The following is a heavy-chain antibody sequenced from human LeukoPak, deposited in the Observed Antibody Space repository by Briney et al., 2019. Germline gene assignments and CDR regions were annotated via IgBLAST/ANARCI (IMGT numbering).Heavy chain of an antibody. CDR1: NDALSDYY. D-gene: IGHD6-13*01. V-gene: IGHV4-59*01. J-gene: IGHJ4*02. CDR2: IYKIGNT. CDR3: ARGYSTSWTYYFDY. Sequence: SETLSLTCIVSNDALSDYYWGWIRQPPGKGLEWVGHIYKIGNTYYNPSLKSRVIISVDTSKNHFSLKLNSLTAADTAVYYCARGYSTSWTYYFDYWGQGALVTVSS.